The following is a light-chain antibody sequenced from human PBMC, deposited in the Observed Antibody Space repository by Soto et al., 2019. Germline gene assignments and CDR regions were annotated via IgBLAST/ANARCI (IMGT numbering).Light chain of an antibody. CDR3: ALYVGSGTVV. V-gene: IGLV8-61*01. CDR2: NTT. J-gene: IGLJ2*01. Sequence: QAVVTQEPSFSVSPGGTVILTCGLTSGSVSTSYYPSWYQQSPGLAPRTLIYNTTTRSSGVPDRFSGSILGNKAALTIAGAQSDDESDYLCALYVGSGTVVFGGGTPLTVL. CDR1: SGSVSTSYY.